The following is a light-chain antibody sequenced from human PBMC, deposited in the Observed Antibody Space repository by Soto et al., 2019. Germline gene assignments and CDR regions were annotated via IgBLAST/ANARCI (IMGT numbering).Light chain of an antibody. CDR1: VGL. J-gene: IGLJ1*01. CDR3: CLYVGGRTYV. Sequence: QPALTQPASVSGSPGQSITISCTGTVGLVSWYQQHPGKVPNLIIYDDTKRPSGVSSRFSGSKSGNTASLTISGLQTEDEADYYCCLYVGGRTYVFGTGTKVTVL. V-gene: IGLV2-23*01. CDR2: DDT.